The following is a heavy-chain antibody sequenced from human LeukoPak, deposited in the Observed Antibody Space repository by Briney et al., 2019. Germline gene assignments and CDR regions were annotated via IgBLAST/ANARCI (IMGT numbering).Heavy chain of an antibody. D-gene: IGHD6-19*01. Sequence: GGSLRLSCAASGFTFSSYAMHWVRQAPGKGLEWVAVISYDGSNKYYADSVKGRFTISRDNSKNTLYLQMNSLRAEDTAVYYCAKAQGQWLVRGLFDYWGQGTLVTVSS. V-gene: IGHV3-30-3*01. CDR2: ISYDGSNK. CDR1: GFTFSSYA. J-gene: IGHJ4*02. CDR3: AKAQGQWLVRGLFDY.